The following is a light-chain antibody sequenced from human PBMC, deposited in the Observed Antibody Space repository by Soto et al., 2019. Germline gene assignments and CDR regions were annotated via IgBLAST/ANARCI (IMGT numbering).Light chain of an antibody. J-gene: IGKJ1*01. CDR1: QSVSSSY. CDR3: QQYGSSPT. CDR2: DVS. V-gene: IGKV3-20*01. Sequence: EIVLTQSPGTLSLSPGERSTLSCRSSQSVSSSYLAWYQQKPGQAPRLLIYDVSSRATGIPDRFSGRGSGTDFTLTISRLEPEDFAGYYCQQYGSSPTFGQGTKVEI.